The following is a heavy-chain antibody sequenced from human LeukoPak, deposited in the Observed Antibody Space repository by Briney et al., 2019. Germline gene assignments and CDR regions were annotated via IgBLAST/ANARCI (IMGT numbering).Heavy chain of an antibody. V-gene: IGHV3-23*01. J-gene: IGHJ4*02. CDR3: AKDISRCSFDY. Sequence: GGTLRLYCAASGFTIGGIAMAWVRQAPGKGLEWVSATEGGNNNKHYAVSVRGRFTVSRATSKNKLYLQRKSLSAEATAAYCFAKDISRCSFDYGARGVLVTVSS. CDR1: GFTIGGIA. D-gene: IGHD2-15*01. CDR2: TEGGNNNK.